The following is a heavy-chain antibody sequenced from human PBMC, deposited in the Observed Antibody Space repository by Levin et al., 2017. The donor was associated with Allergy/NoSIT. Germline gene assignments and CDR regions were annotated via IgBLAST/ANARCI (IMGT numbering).Heavy chain of an antibody. CDR1: GFTFGNNW. CDR2: IKQDGSEK. Sequence: GGSLRLSCVTSGFTFGNNWMSWVRQAPGKGLEWVASIKQDGSEKYYVDSVKGRFTISRDNAKNSLYLQMNSLRAEDTAVYYCVVGGTTFSYWGQGTLATVSS. CDR3: VVGGTTFSY. V-gene: IGHV3-7*01. D-gene: IGHD1-26*01. J-gene: IGHJ4*02.